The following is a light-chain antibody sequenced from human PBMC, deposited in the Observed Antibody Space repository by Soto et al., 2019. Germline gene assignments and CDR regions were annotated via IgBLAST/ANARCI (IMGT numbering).Light chain of an antibody. CDR1: QTISTS. Sequence: DIQMTQSPSTLSAFVVDIVTITCRASQTISTSLAWYQQKPGKAPKLLIYLASTLQSGVPARFSGSGSATEFTLSISSLQPDDFATYYCQHYNSYSEAFGQGNKVDIK. CDR3: QHYNSYSEA. J-gene: IGKJ1*01. CDR2: LAS. V-gene: IGKV1-5*03.